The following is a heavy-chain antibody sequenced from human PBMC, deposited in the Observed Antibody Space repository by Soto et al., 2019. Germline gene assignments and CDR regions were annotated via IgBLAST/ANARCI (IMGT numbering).Heavy chain of an antibody. D-gene: IGHD2-15*01. CDR3: ARESQIGNYFGF. CDR2: LYWDGDK. V-gene: IGHV2-5*02. J-gene: IGHJ4*01. Sequence: SGPTLVNPTQTLTLTCTFSGFALNTTGVGVGWIRQPPGKALEWVALLYWDGDKRYSPSLRDRLTVTKDTSENQVVLTLTNMDPVDTATYYCARESQIGNYFGFWGHGALVTVSS. CDR1: GFALNTTGVG.